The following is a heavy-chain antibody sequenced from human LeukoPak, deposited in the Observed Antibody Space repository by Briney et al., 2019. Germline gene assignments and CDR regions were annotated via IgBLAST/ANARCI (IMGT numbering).Heavy chain of an antibody. CDR3: ARTSQWLAFDY. CDR1: GFTFSSYA. J-gene: IGHJ4*02. V-gene: IGHV3-30-3*01. CDR2: ISYDGSKK. D-gene: IGHD6-19*01. Sequence: GGSLRLSRAASGFTFSSYAMHWVRQAPGKGLEWVAVISYDGSKKYYADSVKGRFTISRDNSKNTLYLQMNSLRAEDTAVYYCARTSQWLAFDYWGQGTLVTVSS.